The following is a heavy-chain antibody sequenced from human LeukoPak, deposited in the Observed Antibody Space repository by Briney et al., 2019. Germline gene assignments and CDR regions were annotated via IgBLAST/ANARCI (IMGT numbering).Heavy chain of an antibody. CDR1: GYTFTGYY. D-gene: IGHD2-2*01. Sequence: ASVKVSCKASGYTFTGYYMHWVRQAPGQGLEWMGRINPNSGGTNYAQKFQGRVTMTRDTSISTAYMELSRLRADDTAVYYCARDVGVPAAHAWFDPWGQGTLVTVSS. CDR3: ARDVGVPAAHAWFDP. V-gene: IGHV1-2*06. CDR2: INPNSGGT. J-gene: IGHJ5*02.